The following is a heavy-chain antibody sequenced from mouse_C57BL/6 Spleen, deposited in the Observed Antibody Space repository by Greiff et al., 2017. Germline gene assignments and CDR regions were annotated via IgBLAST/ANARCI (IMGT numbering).Heavy chain of an antibody. CDR3: ARGRSSYGNYFDY. V-gene: IGHV5-16*01. Sequence: EVNLVESEGGLVQPGSSMKLSCTASGFTFSDYYMAWVRQVPEKGLEWVANINYDGSSTYYLDSLKSRFIISRDNAKNILYLQMSSLKSEDTATYYCARGRSSYGNYFDYWGQGTTLTVSS. CDR1: GFTFSDYY. D-gene: IGHD2-10*02. CDR2: INYDGSST. J-gene: IGHJ2*01.